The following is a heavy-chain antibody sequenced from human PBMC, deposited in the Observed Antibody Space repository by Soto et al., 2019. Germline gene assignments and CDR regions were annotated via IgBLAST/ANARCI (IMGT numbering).Heavy chain of an antibody. CDR1: GFTLNIYG. J-gene: IGHJ4*02. Sequence: GGSLRLSCAASGFTLNIYGMHWVRQAPDKGLEWVALISYDGSNQYYADSVKGRFTISRDNSKNTLFLQMNSLRADDTAVYYCAKDQASGQGSFDSWGQGTLVTVSS. CDR2: ISYDGSNQ. CDR3: AKDQASGQGSFDS. V-gene: IGHV3-30*18.